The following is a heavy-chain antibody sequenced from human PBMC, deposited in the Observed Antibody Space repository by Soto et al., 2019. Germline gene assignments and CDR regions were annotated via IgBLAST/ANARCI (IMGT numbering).Heavy chain of an antibody. CDR3: ARGEYSDYPLQH. V-gene: IGHV1-18*01. CDR2: ISTYNGNA. Sequence: QVQLVQSGAEVKKPGASVKVSCKASGYTFTSYGITWVRQAPGQGLEWMGWISTYNGNANYAQKLQGRVTMTTDTAPSTVYMELRSLTSADTAVYYCARGEYSDYPLQHWGQGTLVTVSS. J-gene: IGHJ1*01. D-gene: IGHD4-17*01. CDR1: GYTFTSYG.